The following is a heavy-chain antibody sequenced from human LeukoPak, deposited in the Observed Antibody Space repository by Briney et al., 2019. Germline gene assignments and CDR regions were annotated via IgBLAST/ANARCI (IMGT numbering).Heavy chain of an antibody. D-gene: IGHD3-10*01. V-gene: IGHV3-7*03. Sequence: PGGSLRLSCAASGFTFSGYWMSWVRQAPGKGLEWVANINQHGDLKHYVDSVRGRFTISRDNAENSLYLQMNSLRVEDTALYYCSRDSPGSRIYSVDYWGQGTLITVSS. J-gene: IGHJ4*02. CDR1: GFTFSGYW. CDR2: INQHGDLK. CDR3: SRDSPGSRIYSVDY.